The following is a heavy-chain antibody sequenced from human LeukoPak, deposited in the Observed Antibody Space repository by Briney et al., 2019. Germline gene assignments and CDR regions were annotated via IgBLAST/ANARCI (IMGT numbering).Heavy chain of an antibody. Sequence: SETLSLTCTVSGGSVSSGSYYWSWIRQPPGKGLEWIGYIYYSGSTNYNPSLKSRVTISVDTSKNQFSLKLSSVTAADTAVYYCARVVGIAAAGTGEDYWGQGTLVTVSS. J-gene: IGHJ4*02. CDR1: GGSVSSGSYY. CDR3: ARVVGIAAAGTGEDY. D-gene: IGHD6-13*01. CDR2: IYYSGST. V-gene: IGHV4-61*01.